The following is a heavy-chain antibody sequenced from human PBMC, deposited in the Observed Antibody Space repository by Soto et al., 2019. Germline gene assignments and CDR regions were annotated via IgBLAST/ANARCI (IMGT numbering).Heavy chain of an antibody. Sequence: GGSLRLSCAASGFTFSGSAMHWVRQASGKGLEWVGRIRSKANSYATAYAASVKGRFTISRGDSKNTAYLQMNSLKTEDTAVYYCTRHTYYYGSGDDAFDIWGQGTMVTVSS. J-gene: IGHJ3*02. CDR3: TRHTYYYGSGDDAFDI. V-gene: IGHV3-73*01. CDR2: IRSKANSYAT. CDR1: GFTFSGSA. D-gene: IGHD3-10*01.